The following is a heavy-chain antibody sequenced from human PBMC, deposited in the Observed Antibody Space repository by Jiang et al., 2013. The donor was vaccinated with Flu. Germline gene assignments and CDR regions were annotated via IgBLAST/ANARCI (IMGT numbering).Heavy chain of an antibody. CDR3: ARRAPGWYLDL. V-gene: IGHV1-18*01. CDR2: ISTYNGDT. Sequence: SGAEVKKPGASVKVSCKASDYRFTSGGISWVRQAPGQGLEWMGWISTYNGDTNYAQKFEDRVILTRDTSTSTAYMGVKSLRSEDTAIYYCARRAPGWYLDLWGHGTLVTVSA. J-gene: IGHJ2*01. CDR1: DYRFTSGG.